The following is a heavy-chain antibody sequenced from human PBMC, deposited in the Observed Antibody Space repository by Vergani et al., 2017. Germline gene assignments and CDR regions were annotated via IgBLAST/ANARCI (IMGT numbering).Heavy chain of an antibody. CDR3: VKSGGGAFDS. J-gene: IGHJ3*02. CDR2: ISSNGGST. CDR1: GFTFSSYA. V-gene: IGHV3-64D*06. D-gene: IGHD5-12*01. Sequence: EVQLVESGGGLVQPGGSLRLSCSASGFTFSSYAMHWVRQAPGKGLEYVSAISSNGGSTYYADSVKGRFTISRDNSKNTLYLQMSSMRAEDTAVYYCVKSGGGAFDSWGQGTMVTVAS.